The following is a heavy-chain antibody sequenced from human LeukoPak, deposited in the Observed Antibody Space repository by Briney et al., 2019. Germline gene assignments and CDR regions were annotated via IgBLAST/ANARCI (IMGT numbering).Heavy chain of an antibody. Sequence: PGRSLRLSCAASGFTFADYAMHWVRQAPGKGLEWVSGISWNSGGIGYADSVKSRFTISRDNAKNTLYLQMRRLRAEDTALYYCAKDRVEFTAVPQGVFDYWGEGTLVTVSS. V-gene: IGHV3-9*01. CDR2: ISWNSGGI. J-gene: IGHJ4*02. CDR1: GFTFADYA. D-gene: IGHD2-8*01. CDR3: AKDRVEFTAVPQGVFDY.